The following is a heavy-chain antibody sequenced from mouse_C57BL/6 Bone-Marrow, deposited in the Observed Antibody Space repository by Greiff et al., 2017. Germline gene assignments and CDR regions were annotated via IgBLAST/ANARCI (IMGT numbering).Heavy chain of an antibody. CDR2: IDPNSGGT. CDR3: ARSPYGGNWYFDV. D-gene: IGHD2-10*02. J-gene: IGHJ1*03. Sequence: QVQLKQPGAELVKPGASVKLSCKASGYTFTSYWMHWVKQRPGRGLEWIGRIDPNSGGTKYNEKFKSKATLTVDKPSSTAYMQLSSLTSEDSAVYYCARSPYGGNWYFDVWGTGTTVTVSS. V-gene: IGHV1-72*01. CDR1: GYTFTSYW.